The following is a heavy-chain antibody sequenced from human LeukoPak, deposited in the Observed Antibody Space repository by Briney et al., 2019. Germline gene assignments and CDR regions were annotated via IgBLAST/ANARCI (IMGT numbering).Heavy chain of an antibody. V-gene: IGHV4-61*02. J-gene: IGHJ3*02. CDR3: AKERSSWAFDI. CDR1: GGSISSGSYY. D-gene: IGHD6-6*01. Sequence: SQTLSLTCTVSGGSISSGSYYWSWIRQPAGKGLEWIGRIYTSGITNYNPSLKSRVTISVDTSKNQFSLELSSVTAADTAVYYCAKERSSWAFDIWGQGTMLTVSS. CDR2: IYTSGIT.